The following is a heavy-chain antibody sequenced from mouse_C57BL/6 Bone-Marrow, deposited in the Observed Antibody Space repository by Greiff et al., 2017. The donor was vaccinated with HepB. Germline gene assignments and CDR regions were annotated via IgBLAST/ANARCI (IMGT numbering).Heavy chain of an antibody. CDR2: IYPRSGNT. V-gene: IGHV1-81*01. Sequence: VQLQQSGAELARPGASVKLSCKASGYTFTSYGISWVKQRTGQGLEWIGEIYPRSGNTYYNEKFKGKATLTADKSSSPAYMDLRSLTSEDSAVYFCARKRFAYWGQGTLVTVSA. J-gene: IGHJ3*01. CDR1: GYTFTSYG. CDR3: ARKRFAY.